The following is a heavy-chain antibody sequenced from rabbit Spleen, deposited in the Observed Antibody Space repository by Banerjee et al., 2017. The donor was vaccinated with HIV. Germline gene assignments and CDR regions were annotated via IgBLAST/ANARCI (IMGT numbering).Heavy chain of an antibody. D-gene: IGHD7-1*01. CDR3: ARFYAGYGDFGYAAM. V-gene: IGHV1S40*01. J-gene: IGHJ3*01. CDR2: IYTTIDST. Sequence: QSLEESGGDLVKPGASLTLTCTASGFSFSGSYWICWVRQAPGKGLEWIGCIYTTIDSTWYASWAKGRFTISKTSSTTVTLQMTSLTVADTATYFCARFYAGYGDFGYAAMWGQGTLVTVS. CDR1: GFSFSGSYW.